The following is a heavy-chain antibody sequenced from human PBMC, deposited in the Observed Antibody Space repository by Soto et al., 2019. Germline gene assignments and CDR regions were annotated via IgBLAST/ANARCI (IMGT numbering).Heavy chain of an antibody. V-gene: IGHV1-8*01. Sequence: ATVKVSCKASGYTFTSYDINWVRQATGQGLEWMGWMNPNSGNTGYAQKFQGRVTMTRNTSISTAYMELSSLRSEDTAVYYCARGVTVRKHSSGSYSYYFDYWGQGTLVTVSS. D-gene: IGHD3-10*01. CDR3: ARGVTVRKHSSGSYSYYFDY. J-gene: IGHJ4*02. CDR1: GYTFTSYD. CDR2: MNPNSGNT.